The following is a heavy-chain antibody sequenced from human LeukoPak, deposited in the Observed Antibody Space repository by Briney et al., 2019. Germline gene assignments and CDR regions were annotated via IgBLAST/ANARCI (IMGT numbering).Heavy chain of an antibody. J-gene: IGHJ4*02. Sequence: GGSLRLSCAASGFTFSTYGMNWVRQAPGKGLEWVAVISYDASNKFYADSVKGRFTISRDNSKNTLYLQMNSLRPEDTAVYYCAKDARVVGSTAFDYWGQGTLVTVSS. V-gene: IGHV3-30*18. CDR2: ISYDASNK. CDR3: AKDARVVGSTAFDY. D-gene: IGHD1-26*01. CDR1: GFTFSTYG.